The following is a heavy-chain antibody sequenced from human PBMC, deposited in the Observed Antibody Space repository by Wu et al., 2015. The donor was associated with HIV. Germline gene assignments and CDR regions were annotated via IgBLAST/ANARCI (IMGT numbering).Heavy chain of an antibody. V-gene: IGHV1-18*01. CDR3: AREAHYDFWSDFFDY. D-gene: IGHD3-3*01. J-gene: IGHJ4*02. CDR2: ISAYNGDT. Sequence: QVQLVQSGAEVKKPGASVKVSCKTSGYPFSGYGISWVRQAPGQGLQWMGWISAYNGDTNFAQKIQGRVTMTTDTSTATVYMELRSLRSDDTAVYYCAREAHYDFWSDFFDYWGQGTLVTVSS. CDR1: GYPFSGYG.